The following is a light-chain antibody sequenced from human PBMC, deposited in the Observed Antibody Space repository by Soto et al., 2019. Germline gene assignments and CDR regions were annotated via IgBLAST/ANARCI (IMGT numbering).Light chain of an antibody. V-gene: IGLV2-14*03. Sequence: QSVLTQPASVSDSPGQSITISCTGTSSDVGGSNFDSWYQQHPGKPPKLTIYDVANRPSGVSNRFSGSKSGSTASLIISRLQTEDEADYYCVSYTSSTTYVFGTGTKVTVL. J-gene: IGLJ1*01. CDR2: DVA. CDR1: SSDVGGSNF. CDR3: VSYTSSTTYV.